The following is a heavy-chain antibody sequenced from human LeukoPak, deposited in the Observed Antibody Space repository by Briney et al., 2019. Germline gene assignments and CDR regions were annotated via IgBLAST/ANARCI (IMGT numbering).Heavy chain of an antibody. CDR1: GGSFGGYY. D-gene: IGHD3-22*01. V-gene: IGHV4-34*01. J-gene: IGHJ5*02. CDR2: INHSGST. CDR3: ARGGRHYYDSSAPGGFDP. Sequence: SETLSLTCAVYGGSFGGYYWSWIRQPPGKGLEWIGKINHSGSTNYNPSLKSRVTISVDTSKNQFSLKLSSVTAADTAVYYCARGGRHYYDSSAPGGFDPWGQGTLVTVSS.